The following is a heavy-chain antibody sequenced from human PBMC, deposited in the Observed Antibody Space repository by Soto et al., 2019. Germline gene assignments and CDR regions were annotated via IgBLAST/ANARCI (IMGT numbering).Heavy chain of an antibody. CDR3: ARAQTIFGMITVFDY. V-gene: IGHV4-31*03. Sequence: SETLSLTCTVSGGSINSGGYYWSWIRRHPGKGLEWIGYIYYSGSTYYNPSLKSRVAISIDTSKNQFSLKLSSVTAADTAVYYCARAQTIFGMITVFDYWGQGTLVTVSS. CDR1: GGSINSGGYY. CDR2: IYYSGST. J-gene: IGHJ4*02. D-gene: IGHD3-3*01.